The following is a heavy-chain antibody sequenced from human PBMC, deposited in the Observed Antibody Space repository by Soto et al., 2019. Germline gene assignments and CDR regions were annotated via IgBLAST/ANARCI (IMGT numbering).Heavy chain of an antibody. D-gene: IGHD2-15*01. CDR2: IYYSGST. CDR1: GGSISSYY. CDR3: ASGARYCSGGSCYLGYNWFDP. Sequence: SETLSLTCTVSGGSISSYYWSWIRQPPGKGLEWIGYIYYSGSTNYNPSLKSRVTISVDTSKNQFSLKLSSVTAADTAVYYCASGARYCSGGSCYLGYNWFDPWGQGTLVTVSS. V-gene: IGHV4-59*01. J-gene: IGHJ5*02.